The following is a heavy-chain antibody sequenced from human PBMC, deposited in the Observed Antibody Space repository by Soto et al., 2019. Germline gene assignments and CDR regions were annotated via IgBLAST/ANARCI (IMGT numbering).Heavy chain of an antibody. CDR2: IKSKSDDGTT. CDR1: GFIFSNVW. V-gene: IGHV3-15*01. CDR3: NTYGVGATNSWFDP. J-gene: IGHJ5*01. Sequence: GGSLRLSCAVSGFIFSNVWMNWVRQAPGKGLEWVGHIKSKSDDGTTDYAAPVKGRFTISRDDSKNTLYLEMNSLQSEDTAPYYCNTYGVGATNSWFDPWGQGTLVTVSS. D-gene: IGHD1-26*01.